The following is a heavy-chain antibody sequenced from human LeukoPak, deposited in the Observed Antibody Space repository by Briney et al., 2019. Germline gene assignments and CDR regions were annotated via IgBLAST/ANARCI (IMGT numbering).Heavy chain of an antibody. V-gene: IGHV3-7*03. J-gene: IGHJ4*02. CDR1: GFTFRTDW. Sequence: GGSLRLSCAASGFTFRTDWMTWVRQAPGKGLEWVASINQDGGEKNYVDSVKGRFTISRDNAKNSLYLQMNSLRAEDTAVYYCARGGSYDSSGYMVDYWGQGTLVTVSS. CDR3: ARGGSYDSSGYMVDY. D-gene: IGHD3-22*01. CDR2: INQDGGEK.